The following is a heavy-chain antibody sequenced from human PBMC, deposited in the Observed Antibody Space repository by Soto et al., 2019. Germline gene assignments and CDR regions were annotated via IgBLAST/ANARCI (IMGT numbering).Heavy chain of an antibody. D-gene: IGHD7-27*01. J-gene: IGHJ4*02. CDR2: IYDSETT. CDR3: ASKLGAYFDS. V-gene: IGHV4-38-2*01. CDR1: GYSISSGFY. Sequence: PSETLSLTCAVSGYSISSGFYWGWIRQPPTMGLEWIGSIYDSETTDYNPSLKSRVTISVDPSKNQFPLRLRSVTAADTAVYYCASKLGAYFDSWSQGTLVTVSS.